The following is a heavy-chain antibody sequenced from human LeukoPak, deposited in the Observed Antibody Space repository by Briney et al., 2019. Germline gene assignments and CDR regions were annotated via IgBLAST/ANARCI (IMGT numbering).Heavy chain of an antibody. V-gene: IGHV3-23*01. D-gene: IGHD3-22*01. CDR3: AKANYYYDSSGYSH. Sequence: GGSLRLSCAASGFTFSSYAMSWVRQAPGKGLEWVSAISGSGGSTYYADSVKGRFTISRDNSKNTLYLQMNSLRAEDTAVYYCAKANYYYDSSGYSHWGQGTLATVSS. CDR1: GFTFSSYA. CDR2: ISGSGGST. J-gene: IGHJ4*02.